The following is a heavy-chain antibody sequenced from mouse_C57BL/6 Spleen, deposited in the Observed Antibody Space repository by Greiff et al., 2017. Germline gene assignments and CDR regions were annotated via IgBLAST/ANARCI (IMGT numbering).Heavy chain of an antibody. CDR1: GYTFTSYW. V-gene: IGHV1-52*01. D-gene: IGHD1-1*01. CDR3: ARSDYYGSSLYYFDY. J-gene: IGHJ2*01. Sequence: VQLQQPGAELVRPGSSVKLSCKASGYTFTSYWMHWVKQRPIQGLEWIGNIDPSDSETHYNQKFKDKATLTEDKSSSTAYMQLSSLTSEDSAVYYCARSDYYGSSLYYFDYWGQGTTLTVSS. CDR2: IDPSDSET.